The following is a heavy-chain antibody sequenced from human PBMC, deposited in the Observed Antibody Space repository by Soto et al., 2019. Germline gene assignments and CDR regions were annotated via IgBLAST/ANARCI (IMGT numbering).Heavy chain of an antibody. J-gene: IGHJ3*02. V-gene: IGHV1-8*01. CDR2: MNPNSGNT. D-gene: IGHD3-3*01. Sequence: ASVKVSCKASGYSFTSYDINWVRQATGQGLGWMGWMNPNSGNTGYAQKFQGRVTMTRNTSISTAYMELSSLRSEDTAVYYCARVPNSYYDFWSGYPDAFDIWGQGTMVTVSS. CDR1: GYSFTSYD. CDR3: ARVPNSYYDFWSGYPDAFDI.